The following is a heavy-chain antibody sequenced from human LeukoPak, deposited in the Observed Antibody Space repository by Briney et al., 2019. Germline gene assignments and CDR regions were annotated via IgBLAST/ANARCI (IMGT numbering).Heavy chain of an antibody. V-gene: IGHV4-39*02. Sequence: SETLSLTCTVSGDSISSSHYYWGWICQSPGKGLEWIGSIYSGGETHYNPSLNSRVTIFLDTSKNRFSLNLISVTATDTAVYYCVRDYSNFVQGDWGQGTLVTDSS. CDR3: VRDYSNFVQGD. D-gene: IGHD4-11*01. J-gene: IGHJ4*02. CDR1: GDSISSSHYY. CDR2: IYSGGET.